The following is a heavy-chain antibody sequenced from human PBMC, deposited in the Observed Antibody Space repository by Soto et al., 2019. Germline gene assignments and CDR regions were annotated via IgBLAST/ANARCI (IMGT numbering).Heavy chain of an antibody. CDR3: ARGGFSYDFRGSPFAF. CDR1: GYTFTTYF. Sequence: ASVKVSCKTSGYTFTTYFIRWVRQAPGQGLEWLGWINVDSGDTKSADGFKGRVTLTRDTSITTADMELTSLTSDDTAVYYCARGGFSYDFRGSPFAFWGQGTLVTVSS. V-gene: IGHV1-2*07. CDR2: INVDSGDT. J-gene: IGHJ5*01. D-gene: IGHD3-16*01.